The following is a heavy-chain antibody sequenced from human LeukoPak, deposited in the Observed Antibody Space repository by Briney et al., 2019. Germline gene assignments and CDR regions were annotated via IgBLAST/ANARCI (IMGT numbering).Heavy chain of an antibody. CDR1: GYTFTNYD. Sequence: ASVKVSCKASGYTFTNYDINWVRQATGQGLEWMGWMNPNSANTGYSQKFQGRVTFTRDTSISTAYMELSSLRSEDTAVYFCARATVVAGYCTTTRCYIPFDIWGQGTMVTVSS. CDR3: ARATVVAGYCTTTRCYIPFDI. D-gene: IGHD2-2*02. J-gene: IGHJ3*02. V-gene: IGHV1-8*03. CDR2: MNPNSANT.